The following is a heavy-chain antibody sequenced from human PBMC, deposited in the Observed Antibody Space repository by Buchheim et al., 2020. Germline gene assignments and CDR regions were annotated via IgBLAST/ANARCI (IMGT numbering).Heavy chain of an antibody. J-gene: IGHJ6*02. D-gene: IGHD4-11*01. CDR1: GGSISSNRYY. V-gene: IGHV4-39*07. CDR2: TYYSGIT. Sequence: QLQLQESGPGLVKPSETLSLTCTVSGGSISSNRYYWGWIRQPPGKGLEWIGNTYYSGITYYNPSLKSRVTISIDTSKKQFSLKLRSVTAADMAVYYCSRAVTAKYYGMDVWGQGTT. CDR3: SRAVTAKYYGMDV.